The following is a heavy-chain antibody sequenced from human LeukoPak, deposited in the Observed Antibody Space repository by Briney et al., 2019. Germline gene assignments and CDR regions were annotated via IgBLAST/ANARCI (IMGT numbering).Heavy chain of an antibody. J-gene: IGHJ4*02. D-gene: IGHD2-2*01. CDR1: GDSVSRDNAG. CDR3: ARGGWSRGCYDFDL. V-gene: IGHV6-1*01. CDR2: TYYRSKWYY. Sequence: SQTLSLTCAISGDSVSRDNAGWNWFRQSPSRGLEWLGRTYYRSKWYYDYGVSVKTRITINPDTSKNQFSLQLNSVTPEDTAVYYCARGGWSRGCYDFDLWGQGTLVTVSS.